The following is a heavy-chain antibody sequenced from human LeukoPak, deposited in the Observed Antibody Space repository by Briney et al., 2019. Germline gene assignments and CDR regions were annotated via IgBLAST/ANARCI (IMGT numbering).Heavy chain of an antibody. J-gene: IGHJ4*02. V-gene: IGHV3-23*01. D-gene: IGHD3-22*01. CDR1: GFTFSSYA. Sequence: GGSLRLSCAASGFTFSSYAMGWVRQAPGKGLEWVSAISGSDGSTYCADSVKGRFTISRDNSKNTLYLQMNSLRAEDTAVYYCAKLHSGYYAATFYWVQGTLVTVSS. CDR2: ISGSDGST. CDR3: AKLHSGYYAATFY.